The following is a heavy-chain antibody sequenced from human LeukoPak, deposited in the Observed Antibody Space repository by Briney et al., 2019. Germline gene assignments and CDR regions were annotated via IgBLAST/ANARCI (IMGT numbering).Heavy chain of an antibody. J-gene: IGHJ6*02. CDR3: ARGHGVHMDV. V-gene: IGHV4-59*01. Sequence: SETLSLTCTVSGDSISSYYWSWIRQPPGQGLEWIGYIYYSGNTNYNPSLKSRVTISVDTSKNQFSLKLSSVTAADTAVYYCARGHGVHMDVWGQGTTVTVSS. CDR1: GDSISSYY. D-gene: IGHD3-10*01. CDR2: IYYSGNT.